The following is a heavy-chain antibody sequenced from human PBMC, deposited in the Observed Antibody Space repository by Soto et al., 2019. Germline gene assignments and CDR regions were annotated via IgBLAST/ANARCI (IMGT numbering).Heavy chain of an antibody. D-gene: IGHD3-22*01. V-gene: IGHV4-34*01. CDR3: ARRGVWDDSSPQITPYQGLYYFDY. CDR1: GGSFSGYY. Sequence: SETLSLTCAVYGGSFSGYYWSWIRQPPGKGLEWIGEINHSGSTNYNPSLKSRVTISVDTSKNQFSLKLSSVTAADTAVYYCARRGVWDDSSPQITPYQGLYYFDYWGQGTLVTSPQ. J-gene: IGHJ4*02. CDR2: INHSGST.